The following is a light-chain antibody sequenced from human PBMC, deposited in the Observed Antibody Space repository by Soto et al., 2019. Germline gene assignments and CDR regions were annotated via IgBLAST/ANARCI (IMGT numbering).Light chain of an antibody. J-gene: IGLJ1*01. CDR1: GSDAGTYNL. V-gene: IGLV2-14*02. Sequence: QSALTQPASVSGSPGQSITISCTGTGSDAGTYNLVSWYQQHPGKAPKLMIYEDNKRPSGVSNRFSGSKSGNTASLTISGLQAEDEADYYCSSYTSRSTLDYVFGSGTKVTVL. CDR3: SSYTSRSTLDYV. CDR2: EDN.